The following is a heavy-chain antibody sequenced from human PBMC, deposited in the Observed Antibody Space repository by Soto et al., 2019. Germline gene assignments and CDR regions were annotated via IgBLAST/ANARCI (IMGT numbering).Heavy chain of an antibody. CDR3: ARCGYYRLDY. Sequence: SETLSLTCAVSSGSISSDNWWSWVRQPPGKGLEWIGEIYHSGGTNYNPSLKSRVTISVDTSKNRFSLTLTSVTAADTAVYYCARCGYYRLDYWGQGALVTVSS. V-gene: IGHV4-4*02. CDR2: IYHSGGT. CDR1: SGSISSDNW. J-gene: IGHJ4*02. D-gene: IGHD1-26*01.